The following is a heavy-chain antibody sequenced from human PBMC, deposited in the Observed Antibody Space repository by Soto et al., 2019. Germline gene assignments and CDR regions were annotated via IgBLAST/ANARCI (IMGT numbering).Heavy chain of an antibody. D-gene: IGHD3-3*01. CDR1: GFTLSSYA. CDR2: ISYDGSNK. Sequence: GGSLRLSCAASGFTLSSYAMHWVRQAPGKGLEWVAVISYDGSNKYYADSVKGRFTISRDNSKNTLYLQMNSLRAEDTAVYYCARGTNLRFLESLSHNDYWGQGTLVTVSS. CDR3: ARGTNLRFLESLSHNDY. J-gene: IGHJ4*02. V-gene: IGHV3-30-3*01.